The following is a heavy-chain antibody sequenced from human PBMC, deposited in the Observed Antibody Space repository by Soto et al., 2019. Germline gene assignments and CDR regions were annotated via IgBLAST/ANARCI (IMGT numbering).Heavy chain of an antibody. CDR3: ARDDLARYDSSGYYFDY. CDR2: INPNSGGT. D-gene: IGHD3-22*01. CDR1: GYTFTGYY. Sequence: ASVKVSCKASGYTFTGYYMHWVRQAPGQGLEWMGWINPNSGGTNYAQKFQGWVTMTRDTSISTAYMELSRLRSDDTAVYYCARDDLARYDSSGYYFDYWGQGTLVTVSS. J-gene: IGHJ4*02. V-gene: IGHV1-2*04.